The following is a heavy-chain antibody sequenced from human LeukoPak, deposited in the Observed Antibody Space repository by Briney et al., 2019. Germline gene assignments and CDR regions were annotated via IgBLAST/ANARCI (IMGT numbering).Heavy chain of an antibody. CDR2: IYYSGST. Sequence: SETLSLTCTVSGGSISSSSYSWGWIRQPPGKGLEWIGSIYYSGSTNYNPSLKSRVTISVDTSKNQFSLKLSSVTAADTAVYYCARGFRSVRVHNWFDPWGQGTLVTVSS. V-gene: IGHV4-39*07. D-gene: IGHD3-10*01. CDR1: GGSISSSSYS. CDR3: ARGFRSVRVHNWFDP. J-gene: IGHJ5*02.